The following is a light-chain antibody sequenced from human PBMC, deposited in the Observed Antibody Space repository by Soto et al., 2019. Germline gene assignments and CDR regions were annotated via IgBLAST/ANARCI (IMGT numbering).Light chain of an antibody. V-gene: IGKV1-5*01. Sequence: TQMTQSPSSLSASVGEKIIITCRASQSVSSWVGWYQQKPGQAPKLLIYDASSLESGVPSRFSGSRSGTEFTLTISSLQPDDFATYYCQQYYSYSGTFGQGTKVDIK. CDR1: QSVSSW. J-gene: IGKJ1*01. CDR2: DAS. CDR3: QQYYSYSGT.